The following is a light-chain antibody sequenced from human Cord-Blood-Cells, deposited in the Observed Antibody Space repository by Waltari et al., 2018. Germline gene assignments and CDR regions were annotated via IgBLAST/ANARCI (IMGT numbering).Light chain of an antibody. V-gene: IGLV2-14*01. CDR3: SSYTSSSTLV. J-gene: IGLJ3*02. CDR2: EVS. Sequence: QSALTQPASVSGSPGQSLTISCTRTSSDVGGYNYLSWYQQHPGKAPKLMIYEVSNRPSGVSNRFSGSKSGNTASLTISGLQAEDEADYYCSSYTSSSTLVFGGGTKLTVL. CDR1: SSDVGGYNY.